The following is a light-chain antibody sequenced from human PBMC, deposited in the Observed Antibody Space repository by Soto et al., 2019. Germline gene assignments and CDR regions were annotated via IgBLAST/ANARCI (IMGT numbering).Light chain of an antibody. CDR1: QSVSSY. J-gene: IGKJ2*01. CDR2: DAS. Sequence: EIVLTQSPATLSLSPGERANLSCRASQSVSSYLAWYQQKPGQAPRLLIYDASNRATGIPARFSGSGSGTDFTLTISSLEPEDFAVYYCQQRSNWPSMYTFGQGTKLEIK. CDR3: QQRSNWPSMYT. V-gene: IGKV3-11*01.